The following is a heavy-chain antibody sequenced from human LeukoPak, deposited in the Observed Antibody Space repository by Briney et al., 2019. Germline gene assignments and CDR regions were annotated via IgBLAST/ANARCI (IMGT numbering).Heavy chain of an antibody. CDR1: GGSFSGYY. Sequence: SETLSLTCAVYGGSFSGYYWSWIRQPPGKGLEWIGEINHSGSTNYNPSLKSRVTISVDTSKNQFSLKLSSVTAADTAVYYCERRGGRYYESSGYYYRRDFDYWGQGSLVTVSS. V-gene: IGHV4-34*01. D-gene: IGHD3-22*01. CDR2: INHSGST. J-gene: IGHJ4*02. CDR3: ERRGGRYYESSGYYYRRDFDY.